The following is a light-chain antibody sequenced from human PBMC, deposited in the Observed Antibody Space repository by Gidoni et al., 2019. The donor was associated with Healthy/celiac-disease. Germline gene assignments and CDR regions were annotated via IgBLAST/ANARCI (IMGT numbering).Light chain of an antibody. CDR1: SGHSSYT. J-gene: IGLJ3*02. CDR3: ETWDSNTRV. CDR2: LEGSGSY. V-gene: IGLV4-60*03. Sequence: QPVLTQPSSASASLGSPVKLTCTLSSGHSSYTIAWQQQQPGKAPRYLMKLEGSGSYNKGSGVPDRFSGSSSGADRYLTISNLQSEDEADYYCETWDSNTRVFGGGTKLTVL.